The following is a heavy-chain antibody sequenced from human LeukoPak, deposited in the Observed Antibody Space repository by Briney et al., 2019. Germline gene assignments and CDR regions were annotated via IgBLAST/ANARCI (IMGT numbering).Heavy chain of an antibody. D-gene: IGHD1-26*01. CDR2: ISSSSSYI. CDR3: ARDISGSYSGGADY. V-gene: IGHV3-21*01. J-gene: IGHJ4*02. Sequence: GGSLGLSCAASGFTFSSYSMNWVRQAPGKGLEWVSSISSSSSYIYYADSVKGRFTISRDNAKNSLYLQMNSLRAEDTAVYYCARDISGSYSGGADYWGQGTLVTVSS. CDR1: GFTFSSYS.